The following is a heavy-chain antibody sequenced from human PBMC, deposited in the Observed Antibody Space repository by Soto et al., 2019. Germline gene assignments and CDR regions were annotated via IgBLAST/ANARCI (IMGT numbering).Heavy chain of an antibody. CDR2: VRNKANSYTT. CDR3: VRNLASGGTYYFDY. D-gene: IGHD2-15*01. V-gene: IGHV3-72*01. J-gene: IGHJ4*02. CDR1: GFTFSEHY. Sequence: EVQLVESGGGLVEPGGSLRLSGASSGFTFSEHYMDWVRQAPGKGLEWIGRVRNKANSYTTEYAASVRGRFTVSRDDSKNSLYLQMNSLKTEDTAMYYCVRNLASGGTYYFDYWGQGTLVTVSS.